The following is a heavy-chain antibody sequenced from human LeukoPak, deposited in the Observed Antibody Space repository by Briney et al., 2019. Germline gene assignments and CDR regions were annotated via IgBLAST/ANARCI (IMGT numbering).Heavy chain of an antibody. CDR1: GFAFNTYA. D-gene: IGHD3-10*01. V-gene: IGHV3-33*01. CDR2: IWHDGSHK. CDR3: AREIFGSGSYLDF. J-gene: IGHJ4*02. Sequence: GGSLRLSCAASGFAFNTYAMHWVRQAPGQGPEWVALIWHDGSHKFYSNSVRGQFTISRDNSKNTVSLQMNNLRPEDTAVYYCAREIFGSGSYLDFWGQGTLVTVSS.